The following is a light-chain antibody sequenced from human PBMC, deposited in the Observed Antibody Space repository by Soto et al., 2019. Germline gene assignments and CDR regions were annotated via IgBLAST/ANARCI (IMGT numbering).Light chain of an antibody. CDR3: QQYYFYWT. CDR1: QSVMSW. V-gene: IGKV1-5*03. J-gene: IGKJ1*01. Sequence: DIQMTPSPSTLSASVGDRVTITCRASQSVMSWLAWYQQKPGRAPKLLIYKASSLESGVPSRFSGSGSGTEFSLTISSLQPDDFATYYCQQYYFYWTFGQGTKVEI. CDR2: KAS.